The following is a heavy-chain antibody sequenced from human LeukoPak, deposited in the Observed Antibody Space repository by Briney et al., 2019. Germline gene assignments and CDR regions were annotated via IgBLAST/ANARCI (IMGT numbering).Heavy chain of an antibody. CDR2: ISSSSSYI. CDR1: GFIFSSYS. Sequence: PGGSLRLSCVASGFIFSSYSMNWVRQAPGKGLEWVSSISSSSSYIYYADSVKGRFTISRDNAKNSLYLQMNRLRAEDTAVYYCARDRGSEWRRSWFDPWGQGTLVTVSS. J-gene: IGHJ5*02. D-gene: IGHD5-12*01. CDR3: ARDRGSEWRRSWFDP. V-gene: IGHV3-21*01.